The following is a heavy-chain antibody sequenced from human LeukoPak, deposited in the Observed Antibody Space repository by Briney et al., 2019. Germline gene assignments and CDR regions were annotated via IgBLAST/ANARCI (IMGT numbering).Heavy chain of an antibody. Sequence: ASVKVSCKASGYTFTGYYMHWVRQAPGQGLEWMGWINPNSGGTNYAQKFQGRVTMTRDTSISTAYMELSRLRSDDTAVYYCARTYDILTGAGGYWGQGTLVTVSS. CDR2: INPNSGGT. V-gene: IGHV1-2*02. CDR3: ARTYDILTGAGGY. CDR1: GYTFTGYY. D-gene: IGHD3-9*01. J-gene: IGHJ4*02.